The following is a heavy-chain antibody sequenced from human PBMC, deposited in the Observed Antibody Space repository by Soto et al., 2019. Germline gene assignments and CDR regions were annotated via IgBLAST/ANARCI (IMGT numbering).Heavy chain of an antibody. V-gene: IGHV3-9*01. Sequence: GGSLRLSCAASGFTFDDYAMHWVRQAPGKGLEWVSGISWNSGSIGYADSVKGRFTISRDNAKNSLYLQMNSLRAEDTALYYCAKDITDILTGYDGPNFDYWGQGTLVTVSS. CDR1: GFTFDDYA. J-gene: IGHJ4*02. D-gene: IGHD3-9*01. CDR2: ISWNSGSI. CDR3: AKDITDILTGYDGPNFDY.